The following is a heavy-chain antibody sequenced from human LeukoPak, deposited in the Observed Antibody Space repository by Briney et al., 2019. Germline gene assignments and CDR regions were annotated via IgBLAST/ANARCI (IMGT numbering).Heavy chain of an antibody. D-gene: IGHD3-10*01. J-gene: IGHJ4*02. CDR2: ISGSGGNT. Sequence: GGTLRLSCAASGFTFSNYGMNWVRQAPGKGLEWVSGISGSGGNTYYADCVKGRFTISRDNSKNTLYLQMNSLRAEDTAVYYCAKGATVMVRGVYFDYWGQGTLVTVSS. V-gene: IGHV3-23*01. CDR3: AKGATVMVRGVYFDY. CDR1: GFTFSNYG.